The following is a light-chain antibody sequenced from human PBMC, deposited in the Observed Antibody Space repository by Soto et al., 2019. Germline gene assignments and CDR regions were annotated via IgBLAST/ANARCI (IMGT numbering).Light chain of an antibody. CDR1: TGAVTSGHY. CDR2: DTS. V-gene: IGLV7-46*01. CDR3: LLSYSGAQPEVV. J-gene: IGLJ2*01. Sequence: QAVVTQEPSLTVSPGGTVTLTCGSSTGAVTSGHYPYWFQQKPGQAPRTLIYDTSNKHSWTPARFSGSLLGGKAALTLSGAQPEDEAEYYCLLSYSGAQPEVVFGGGTKLTVL.